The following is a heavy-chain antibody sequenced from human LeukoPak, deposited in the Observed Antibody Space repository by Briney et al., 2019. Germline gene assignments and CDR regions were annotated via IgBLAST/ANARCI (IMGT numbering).Heavy chain of an antibody. V-gene: IGHV4-59*01. CDR2: IYYSGST. D-gene: IGHD6-13*01. CDR3: ARAARMAAVLAPFDP. CDR1: GGSISSYY. J-gene: IGHJ5*02. Sequence: SETLSLTCTVSGGSISSYYWSWIRQPPGKGLEWIGYIYYSGSTNYNPSLKSRVTISVDTSKNQFSLKLSSVTAADTAVYYCARAARMAAVLAPFDPWGQGTLVTVSS.